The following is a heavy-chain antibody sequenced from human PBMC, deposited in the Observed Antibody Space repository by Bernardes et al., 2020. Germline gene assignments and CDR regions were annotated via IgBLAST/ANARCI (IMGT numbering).Heavy chain of an antibody. J-gene: IGHJ3*01. CDR2: ISDSSYTI. CDR3: ARRMSGDDAFDL. Sequence: GGSLRLSCAASGFTFSSYTMNWVRQAPGKGLEWVSYISDSSYTIYYADSVKGRFTISRDNAKNSLYLQMNSLRAEDTAVYYCARRMSGDDAFDLWGQGTMVTVSS. CDR1: GFTFSSYT. D-gene: IGHD1-1*01. V-gene: IGHV3-48*01.